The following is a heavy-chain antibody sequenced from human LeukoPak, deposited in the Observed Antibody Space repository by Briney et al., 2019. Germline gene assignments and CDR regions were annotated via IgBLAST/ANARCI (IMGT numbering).Heavy chain of an antibody. CDR2: IYTSGST. J-gene: IGHJ6*02. CDR3: ARAPAADLPAAISATVLGYYYYGMDV. Sequence: PSETLSLTCTVSGGSISTYYWSWIRQPAGKGLEWIGRIYTSGSTNYNPSLKSRVTMSVDTSKNQFSLTLNSVTAADTAVYYCARAPAADLPAAISATVLGYYYYGMDVWGQGTTVTVSS. V-gene: IGHV4-4*07. CDR1: GGSISTYY. D-gene: IGHD2-2*01.